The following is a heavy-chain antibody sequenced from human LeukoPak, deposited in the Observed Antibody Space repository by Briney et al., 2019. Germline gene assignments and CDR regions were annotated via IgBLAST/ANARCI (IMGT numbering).Heavy chain of an antibody. CDR1: GYSFTSCS. V-gene: IGHV1-18*01. CDR2: MSAYNGKT. J-gene: IGHJ3*01. CDR3: ARASGYYYDSCTYYYFDAFGF. Sequence: ASVEVSCKASGYSFTSCSFNWERQPPGPGLGWVGWMSAYNGKTNYAHSLQGRVTVTADTSTSTAYMELRSLRSEDTAVYYCARASGYYYDSCTYYYFDAFGFWGQGTMVTVSS. D-gene: IGHD3-22*01.